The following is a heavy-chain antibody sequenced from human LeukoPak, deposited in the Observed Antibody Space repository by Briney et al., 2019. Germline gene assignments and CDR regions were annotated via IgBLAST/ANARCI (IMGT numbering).Heavy chain of an antibody. J-gene: IGHJ4*02. CDR1: GGSISSHY. D-gene: IGHD7-27*01. Sequence: PSETLSLTCTVSGGSISSHYWGWIRQPPGKGLEWIGYIYYSGSTNYNPSLKSRVTISVDTSKNQFSLKLSSVTAADTAVYYCASFWGSRFDYWGQGTLVTVSS. CDR3: ASFWGSRFDY. V-gene: IGHV4-59*11. CDR2: IYYSGST.